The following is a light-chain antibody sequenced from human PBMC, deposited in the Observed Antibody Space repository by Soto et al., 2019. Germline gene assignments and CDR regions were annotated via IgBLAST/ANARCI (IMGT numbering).Light chain of an antibody. Sequence: EILLTQSPATLSLSPGERATLSCRASQSVSSYLAWYQQKPGQAPRLLIYDASNRATGIPARFSGSGSGTDFTLTISSLEPEDFAVYYCQQRSNWPPFTFGGGTKVDSK. V-gene: IGKV3-11*01. CDR1: QSVSSY. CDR2: DAS. CDR3: QQRSNWPPFT. J-gene: IGKJ4*01.